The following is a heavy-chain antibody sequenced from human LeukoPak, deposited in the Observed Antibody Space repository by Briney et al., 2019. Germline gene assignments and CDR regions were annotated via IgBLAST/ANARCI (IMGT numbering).Heavy chain of an antibody. CDR3: ARADRKLLLFDP. D-gene: IGHD3-10*01. CDR1: GGSISSSSYY. J-gene: IGHJ5*02. CDR2: IYYSGST. V-gene: IGHV4-39*07. Sequence: SETLSLTCTVSGGSISSSSYYWGWIRQPPGKGLEWIGSIYYSGSTYYNPSLKSRVTISVDTSKNQFSLKLSSVTAADTAVYYCARADRKLLLFDPWGQGTLVTVSS.